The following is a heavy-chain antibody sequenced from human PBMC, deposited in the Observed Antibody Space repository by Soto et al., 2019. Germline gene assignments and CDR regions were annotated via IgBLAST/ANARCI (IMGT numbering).Heavy chain of an antibody. D-gene: IGHD6-13*01. CDR1: GFSFSSYA. V-gene: IGHV3-48*02. J-gene: IGHJ4*02. CDR2: ISESSSNI. CDR3: ANLFGSSWHVDY. Sequence: EVQLVESGGGLVQPGGSLRLSCAASGFSFSSYAMNWVRQAPGKGLEWLSYISESSSNIYYADSVKGRFTISRDNAKNSLYLPMNSLRDEDTAVYYCANLFGSSWHVDYWGQGTMVTVSS.